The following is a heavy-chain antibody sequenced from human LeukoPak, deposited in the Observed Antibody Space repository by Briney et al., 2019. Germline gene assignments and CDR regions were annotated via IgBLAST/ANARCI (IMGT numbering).Heavy chain of an antibody. J-gene: IGHJ1*01. CDR3: ARGATSSGKRAEYFQH. Sequence: SETLSLTCTVSGGSISSYYWSWIRQPAGKGLEWIGRIYTSGSTNYNPSLKSRVTMSVDTSKNQFSLKLSSVTAADTAVYYCARGATSSGKRAEYFQHWGQGTLVTVSS. D-gene: IGHD6-19*01. V-gene: IGHV4-4*07. CDR2: IYTSGST. CDR1: GGSISSYY.